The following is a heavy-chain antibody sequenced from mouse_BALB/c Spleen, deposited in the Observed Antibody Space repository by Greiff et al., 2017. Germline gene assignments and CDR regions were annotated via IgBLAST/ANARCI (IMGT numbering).Heavy chain of an antibody. CDR2: ISSGGST. Sequence: DVKLVESGGGLVKPGGSLKLSCAASGFTFSSYAMSWVRQTPEKRLAWVASISSGGSTYYPDSVKGRFTISRDNARNILYLQMSSLRSEDTAMYYCARGYGYALDYWGQGTTLTVSS. CDR3: ARGYGYALDY. J-gene: IGHJ2*01. CDR1: GFTFSSYA. V-gene: IGHV5-6-5*01. D-gene: IGHD2-2*01.